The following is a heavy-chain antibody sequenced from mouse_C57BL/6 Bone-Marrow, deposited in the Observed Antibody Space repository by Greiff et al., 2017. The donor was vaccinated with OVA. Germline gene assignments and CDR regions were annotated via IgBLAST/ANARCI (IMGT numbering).Heavy chain of an antibody. V-gene: IGHV1-53*01. D-gene: IGHD2-1*01. J-gene: IGHJ4*01. Sequence: QVQLQQPGTELVKPGASVKLSCKASGYTFTSYWMHWVKQRPGQGLEWIGNINPSNGGTNYNEKFKSKATLTVDTSSSTAYMQLSSLTSEDSAVYYCARPHYGKDAMDYWGQGTSVTVSS. CDR3: ARPHYGKDAMDY. CDR2: INPSNGGT. CDR1: GYTFTSYW.